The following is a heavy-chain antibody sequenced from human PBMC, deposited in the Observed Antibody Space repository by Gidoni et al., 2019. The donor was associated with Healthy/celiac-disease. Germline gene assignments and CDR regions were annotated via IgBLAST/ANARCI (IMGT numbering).Heavy chain of an antibody. V-gene: IGHV4-59*01. CDR2: IYYRGST. J-gene: IGHJ4*02. CDR3: ASLPLGGSYYNS. Sequence: QVQLQASVPGLAKPSATLTPTRPLSAGALSSYYWSWSRQPPGKGLEWIAYIYYRGSTNYNPSLKSRVTISVDTSQNQFSLKLSSVTASGPAVYYCASLPLGGSYYNSWGQGTLVTVSS. CDR1: AGALSSYY. D-gene: IGHD1-26*01.